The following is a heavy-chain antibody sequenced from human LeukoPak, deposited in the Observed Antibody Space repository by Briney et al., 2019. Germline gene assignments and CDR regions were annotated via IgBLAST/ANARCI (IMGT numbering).Heavy chain of an antibody. V-gene: IGHV3-21*01. J-gene: IGHJ3*02. Sequence: RGSLRLSCAASGFTFSSYSMNWVRQAPGKGLEWVSSISTSSSYIHSADSVKGRFTISRDNAKNSLYLQMNSLRAEDTAVYYCVRDTFSPDAFDIWGQGTMVTVSS. CDR3: VRDTFSPDAFDI. CDR1: GFTFSSYS. D-gene: IGHD3-16*01. CDR2: ISTSSSYI.